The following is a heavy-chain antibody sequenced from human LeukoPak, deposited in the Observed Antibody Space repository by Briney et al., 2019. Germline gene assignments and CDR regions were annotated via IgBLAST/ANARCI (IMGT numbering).Heavy chain of an antibody. J-gene: IGHJ4*02. CDR3: ATTDATSPYSASWFNIEY. Sequence: SETLSLTCTVSGGSVTSYYCNWVRQPPGRGLEWIGYIYYSGGTNYNPSLESRVTISLDTAKNQFSLKLRSVTAEDTAVYYCATTDATSPYSASWFNIEYWGQGTLVTVSS. V-gene: IGHV4-59*08. D-gene: IGHD6-13*01. CDR1: GGSVTSYY. CDR2: IYYSGGT.